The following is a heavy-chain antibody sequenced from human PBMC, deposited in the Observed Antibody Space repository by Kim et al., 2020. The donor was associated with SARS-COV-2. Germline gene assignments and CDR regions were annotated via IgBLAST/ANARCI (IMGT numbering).Heavy chain of an antibody. J-gene: IGHJ4*02. CDR1: GFIFSSYS. Sequence: GGSLRLSCAASGFIFSSYSMNWVRQAPGKGLEWVSSISSSSSYIYYADSVKGRFTISRDNAKNSLYLQMNSLRAEDTAVYYCARELNYYDSSGYYDYWGQGTLVTVSS. CDR3: ARELNYYDSSGYYDY. V-gene: IGHV3-21*01. CDR2: ISSSSSYI. D-gene: IGHD3-22*01.